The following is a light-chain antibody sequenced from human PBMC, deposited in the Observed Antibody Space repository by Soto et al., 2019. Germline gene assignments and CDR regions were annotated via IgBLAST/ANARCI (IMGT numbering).Light chain of an antibody. CDR2: AVT. Sequence: QSALTQSASASGSPGHSIAIACTGTSSDVGGYNYVSWYQQHPGKAPKLMIYAVTDRPSGVSSRFSGSKSGNTASLTISGLQAEEEAHYYCSSYTSTSTLFGPGTKVTVL. J-gene: IGLJ1*01. CDR1: SSDVGGYNY. CDR3: SSYTSTSTL. V-gene: IGLV2-14*01.